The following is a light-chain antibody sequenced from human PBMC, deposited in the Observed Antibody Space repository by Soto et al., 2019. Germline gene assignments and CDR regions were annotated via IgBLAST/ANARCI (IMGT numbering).Light chain of an antibody. CDR3: QQRSNRMYT. CDR2: DAF. V-gene: IGKV3-11*01. J-gene: IGKJ2*01. Sequence: EIVLPQSPATLSLSPGERATLSCRASQSVSSYLAWYQQKPGQAPRLLIYDAFNRATGIPARFSGSGSGTDFTLTISSLEPEDFAVYYCQQRSNRMYTFGQGTKLEIK. CDR1: QSVSSY.